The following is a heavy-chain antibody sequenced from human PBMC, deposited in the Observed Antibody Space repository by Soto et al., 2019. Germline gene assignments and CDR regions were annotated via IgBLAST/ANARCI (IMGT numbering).Heavy chain of an antibody. J-gene: IGHJ4*02. V-gene: IGHV4-59*01. Sequence: SETLSLTCIVSGSSISSFYWSWIRQPPGKGLEWIGNIYYRGSTNYNPSLKSRVTISVDTSKKQFSLRLYSVTAADTAVYYCSRVGGYYGDYPNFDYWGQGTRVTVSS. CDR1: GSSISSFY. CDR2: IYYRGST. D-gene: IGHD4-17*01. CDR3: SRVGGYYGDYPNFDY.